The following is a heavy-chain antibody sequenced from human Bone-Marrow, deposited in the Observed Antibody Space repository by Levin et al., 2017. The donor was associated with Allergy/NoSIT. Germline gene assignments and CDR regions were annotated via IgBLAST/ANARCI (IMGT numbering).Heavy chain of an antibody. D-gene: IGHD2-21*02. CDR1: GFNINDYY. CDR2: ISRTGDMI. J-gene: IGHJ6*02. V-gene: IGHV3-11*01. CDR3: ARTAVALYYGLDV. Sequence: AGGSLRLSCGGSGFNINDYYMSWIRQAPGKGLEWISRISRTGDMIKYSESVKGRFTVSRDSAKRSLFLEMNSLRGEDTAVYYCARTAVALYYGLDVWGQGTTVTVS.